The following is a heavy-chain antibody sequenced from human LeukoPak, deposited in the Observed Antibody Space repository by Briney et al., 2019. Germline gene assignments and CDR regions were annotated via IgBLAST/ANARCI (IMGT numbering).Heavy chain of an antibody. CDR1: GFVFSRDN. J-gene: IGHJ4*02. CDR2: ISENI. D-gene: IGHD3-3*02. V-gene: IGHV3-69-1*01. Sequence: GGSLRLSCTASGFVFSRDNMNWVRQAPGKGLEWVSHISENIYHADSVKGRFTISRDNAKNSLYLQMSNLRAEDTAMYYCVRENGPAKSFYFDSWGQGTLVIVSS. CDR3: VRENGPAKSFYFDS.